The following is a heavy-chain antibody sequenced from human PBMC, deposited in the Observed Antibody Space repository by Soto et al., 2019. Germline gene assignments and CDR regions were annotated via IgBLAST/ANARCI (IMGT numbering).Heavy chain of an antibody. V-gene: IGHV1-18*01. CDR3: ARPIGYSSGWYTYAFDI. D-gene: IGHD6-19*01. CDR1: GYTFTRYG. J-gene: IGHJ3*02. Sequence: ASVKVSCKASGYTFTRYGISWVRQAPGQGLEWMGWISAYNGNTNYAQKLQGRVTMTTDTSTSTAYMELRSLRSDDTAVYYCARPIGYSSGWYTYAFDIWGQGTMVTVSS. CDR2: ISAYNGNT.